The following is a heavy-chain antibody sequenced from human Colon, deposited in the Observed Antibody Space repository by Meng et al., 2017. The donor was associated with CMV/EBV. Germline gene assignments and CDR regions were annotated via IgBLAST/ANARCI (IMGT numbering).Heavy chain of an antibody. J-gene: IGHJ4*02. V-gene: IGHV4-4*09. D-gene: IGHD5-24*01. CDR3: ARRSHGFPWAFDY. CDR2: IYRSGTA. CDR1: SGSISSYY. Sequence: SQTRSLTGDVSSGSISSYYWSWNRQSPEKGLEWIGYIYRSGTADYNPSLKSRVTLSVDTSKNQFSLKMTSVTAADTAVYYCARRSHGFPWAFDYWGPGMLVTVSS.